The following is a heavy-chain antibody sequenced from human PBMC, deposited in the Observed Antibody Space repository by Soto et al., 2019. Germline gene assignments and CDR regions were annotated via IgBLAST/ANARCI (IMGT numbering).Heavy chain of an antibody. V-gene: IGHV2-5*02. D-gene: IGHD4-17*01. Sequence: QITLKESGPSPVKPTQTLTVTCTFSGFSLSNSGVGVAWIRQPPGKALEWLALMYGDNDKRYSPSLKTRLTITKHAPKIQVVLTMTNNAPVDTASYYRAHCTRHDYGDYDPGTSQVGDSWGQGTLVTVSS. CDR3: AHCTRHDYGDYDPGTSQVGDS. CDR2: MYGDNDK. CDR1: GFSLSNSGVG. J-gene: IGHJ4*02.